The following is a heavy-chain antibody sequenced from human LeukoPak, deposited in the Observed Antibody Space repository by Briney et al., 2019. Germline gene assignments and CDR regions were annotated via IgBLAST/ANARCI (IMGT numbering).Heavy chain of an antibody. CDR2: IKEDGSEK. J-gene: IGHJ5*02. CDR1: GFTFSGYW. V-gene: IGHV3-7*01. D-gene: IGHD3-10*01. Sequence: GGSLRLSCVASGFTFSGYWMSWVRQAPGKGLEWVANIKEDGSEKYYVDSVKGRFTISRDNAKNSLYLQMSSLRAEDTAVHYCARGGSWFAPWGQGTLVTVSS. CDR3: ARGGSWFAP.